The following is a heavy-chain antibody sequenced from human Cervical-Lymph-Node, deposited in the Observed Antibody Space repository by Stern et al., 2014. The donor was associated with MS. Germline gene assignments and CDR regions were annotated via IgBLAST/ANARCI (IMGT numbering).Heavy chain of an antibody. V-gene: IGHV4-4*02. D-gene: IGHD4-23*01. CDR2: ITHSGST. J-gene: IGHJ4*02. CDR3: ARNGRNYAFDS. Sequence: QVQLQESGPGLVKPSGTLSLTCAVSGGSISSGYWWSGRRQPRGQLLGRSGGITHSGSTNYNPSLKRRVTIPVDTSKNHFSLEMNTVNATDTSVYYCARNGRNYAFDSWGQGTLVAVSP. CDR1: GGSISSGYW.